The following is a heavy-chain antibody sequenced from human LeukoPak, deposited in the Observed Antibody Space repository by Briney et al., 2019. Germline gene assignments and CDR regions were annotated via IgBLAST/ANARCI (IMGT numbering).Heavy chain of an antibody. D-gene: IGHD3-3*01. V-gene: IGHV4-39*01. Sequence: SETLSLTCTVSGGSISSSSYYWGWIRQPPGKGLEWIGSIYYSGSTYYNPSLKSRVTISVDTSKNQFSLKLSSVTAADTAMYYCARREVLRLGFVRTDAFDIWGQGTMVTVSS. CDR2: IYYSGST. CDR3: ARREVLRLGFVRTDAFDI. J-gene: IGHJ3*02. CDR1: GGSISSSSYY.